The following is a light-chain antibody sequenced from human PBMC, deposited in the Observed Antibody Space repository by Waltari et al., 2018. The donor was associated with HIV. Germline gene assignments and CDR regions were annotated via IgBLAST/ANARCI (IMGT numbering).Light chain of an antibody. J-gene: IGLJ3*02. CDR1: SSDVGGYNY. V-gene: IGLV2-11*01. Sequence: QSALTQPRSVSGSPGQSVTISCTGTSSDVGGYNYVSWYQQHPGKAPKLIIYDVSKRPSGVLDRFSGSKSGNTASLTISGLQAEDEADYHCCSYAGIYWVFGGGTKLTVL. CDR2: DVS. CDR3: CSYAGIYWV.